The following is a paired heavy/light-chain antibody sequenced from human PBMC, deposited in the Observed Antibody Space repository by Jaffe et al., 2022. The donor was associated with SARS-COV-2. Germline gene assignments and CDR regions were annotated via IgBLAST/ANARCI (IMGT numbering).Heavy chain of an antibody. CDR1: GYSITSGYY. CDR2: IHHSGIT. J-gene: IGHJ5*02. V-gene: IGHV4-38-2*02. D-gene: IGHD2-15*01. CDR3: ARGGGSRVVVVAGGDNWFDP. Sequence: QVHLQESGPGLVKPSETLSLTCTVSGYSITSGYYWGWIRQSPGKGPEWIGSIHHSGITSYSVSLKSRVTISVDSSKNQFSLQLTSVTAADTAVYFCARGGGSRVVVVAGGDNWFDPWGQGTLVTVSS.
Light chain of an antibody. V-gene: IGKV4-1*01. Sequence: DIVMTQFPDSLAVSLGERATINCKSSQSVLSSSKNENYLAWYQQKPGQPPKLLIYWASTRESGVPTRFSGSGSGTDFTLTINTLQAEDVAVYYCHQYYSTPITFGQGTRLEIK. CDR2: WAS. CDR1: QSVLSSSKNENY. J-gene: IGKJ5*01. CDR3: HQYYSTPIT.